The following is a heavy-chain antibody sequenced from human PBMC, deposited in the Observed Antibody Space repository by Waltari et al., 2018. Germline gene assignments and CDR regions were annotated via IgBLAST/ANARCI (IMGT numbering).Heavy chain of an antibody. D-gene: IGHD5-12*01. Sequence: QVQLVQSGSEVTKPGSSVKVSCKASGGPFSYLGIVWVRLAPGQGLEGMGGVIPMFGTTTYTEKFQGRITMTADESTRTAYMELSRLRSEDTAVYYCACQSGSVGQYYYYGMDVWGQGTTVTVSS. CDR2: VIPMFGTT. CDR1: GGPFSYLG. V-gene: IGHV1-69*01. CDR3: ACQSGSVGQYYYYGMDV. J-gene: IGHJ6*02.